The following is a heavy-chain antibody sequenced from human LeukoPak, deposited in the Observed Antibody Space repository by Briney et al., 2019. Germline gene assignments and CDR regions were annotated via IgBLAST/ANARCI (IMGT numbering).Heavy chain of an antibody. CDR1: GYTLTDLS. Sequence: ASVKVSCKVSGYTLTDLSMHWVRQAPGKGLEWMGGFDPEDGETIYAQKFQGRVTMTEGTSTDTAYMELSSLRSEDTAVYYCATDVVPAAITSDYWGQGTLVTVSS. CDR3: ATDVVPAAITSDY. J-gene: IGHJ4*02. CDR2: FDPEDGET. D-gene: IGHD2-2*01. V-gene: IGHV1-24*01.